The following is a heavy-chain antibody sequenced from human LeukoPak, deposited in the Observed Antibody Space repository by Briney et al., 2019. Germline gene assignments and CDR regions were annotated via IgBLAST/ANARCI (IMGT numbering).Heavy chain of an antibody. CDR2: ISYDGSNK. D-gene: IGHD3-22*01. V-gene: IGHV3-30*18. CDR3: AKRGSGYYYFDY. Sequence: GGSLRLSCAASGFTFSSYGMHWVRQAPGKGLEWVAVISYDGSNKYYADSVKGRFTISRDNSENTLYLQMNSLRAEDTAVYYCAKRGSGYYYFDYWGQGTLVTVSS. CDR1: GFTFSSYG. J-gene: IGHJ4*02.